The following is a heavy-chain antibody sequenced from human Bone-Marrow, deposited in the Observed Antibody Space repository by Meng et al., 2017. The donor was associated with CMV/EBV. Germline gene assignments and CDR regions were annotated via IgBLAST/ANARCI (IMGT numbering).Heavy chain of an antibody. J-gene: IGHJ4*02. Sequence: GGSLRLSCAASGFTFSSYSMNWVRQAPGKGLEWVSYISSGSGGSTYYADSVKGRFTISRDNSKNTLYLQMNSLRAEDTAVYYCARDTPDYDFWSGYADYWGQGTLVTVSS. D-gene: IGHD3-3*01. V-gene: IGHV3-48*01. CDR2: ISSGSGGST. CDR3: ARDTPDYDFWSGYADY. CDR1: GFTFSSYS.